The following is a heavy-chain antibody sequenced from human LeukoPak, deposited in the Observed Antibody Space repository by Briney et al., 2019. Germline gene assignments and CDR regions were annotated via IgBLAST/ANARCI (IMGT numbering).Heavy chain of an antibody. J-gene: IGHJ5*02. CDR1: GFTFSNAD. Sequence: GGSLRLSCAASGFTFSNADMSWVRQAPGRGLEWVSYISRSGDSTYYADSVKGRFTVSRDNAENSLYLQMNSLRAEDTAIYSCARVGNVHGGQRFDPWGQGTLVTVSS. CDR2: ISRSGDST. V-gene: IGHV3-48*03. D-gene: IGHD4-23*01. CDR3: ARVGNVHGGQRFDP.